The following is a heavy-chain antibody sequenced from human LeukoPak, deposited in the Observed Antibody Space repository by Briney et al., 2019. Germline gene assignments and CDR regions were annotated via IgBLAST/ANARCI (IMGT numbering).Heavy chain of an antibody. D-gene: IGHD4-17*01. V-gene: IGHV3-30*02. CDR3: ASDTVTTYAFDI. CDR1: GFTFSSYG. Sequence: GGSLRLSCAASGFTFSSYGMHWVRQAPGKGLEWVAFIRYDGSNKYYADSVKGRFTISRDNSKNTLYLQMNSLRAEDTAVYYCASDTVTTYAFDIWGQGTMVTVSS. CDR2: IRYDGSNK. J-gene: IGHJ3*02.